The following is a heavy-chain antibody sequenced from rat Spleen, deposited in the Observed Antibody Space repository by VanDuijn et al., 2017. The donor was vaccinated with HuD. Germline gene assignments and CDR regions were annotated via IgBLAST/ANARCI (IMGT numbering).Heavy chain of an antibody. CDR1: GFTFSNYY. CDR2: ISPSGGST. V-gene: IGHV5-25*01. J-gene: IGHJ3*01. Sequence: EVQLVESGGGLVQPGRSLKLSCAASGFTFSNYYMAWVRQAPTKGLEWVASISPSGGSTYYPDSVKGRFTISRDNAKSTQYLQMDSLRSEDTATYYCERGGQLLYNVFAYWGQGTLVTVSS. D-gene: IGHD1-10*01. CDR3: ERGGQLLYNVFAY.